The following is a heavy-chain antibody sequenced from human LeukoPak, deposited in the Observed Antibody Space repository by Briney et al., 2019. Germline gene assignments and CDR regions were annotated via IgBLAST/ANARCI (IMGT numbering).Heavy chain of an antibody. CDR3: ARAYYYGSGSYGLDY. D-gene: IGHD3-10*01. CDR1: GGSISSYY. J-gene: IGHJ4*02. CDR2: IYSSGST. Sequence: SETLSLTCTVSGGSISSYYWSWIRQPPGKGLEWIGYIYSSGSTNYNPSLKSRPTISVDASKNQLSLKLTSVTAADTAVYYCARAYYYGSGSYGLDYWGQGTLVTVSS. V-gene: IGHV4-59*01.